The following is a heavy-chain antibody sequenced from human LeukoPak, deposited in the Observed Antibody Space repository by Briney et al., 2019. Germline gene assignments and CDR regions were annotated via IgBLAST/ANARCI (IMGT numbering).Heavy chain of an antibody. D-gene: IGHD6-13*01. V-gene: IGHV3-53*01. CDR1: GFTVSSNF. CDR3: VRASSTTAAGLFDY. Sequence: GGSLRLSCAASGFTVSSNFMSWVRQAPGKGLEWVSVLYSGGYTVYADSVKRRFTISGDNSENTLYLQMNSLRADDTAVYYCVRASSTTAAGLFDYWGQGTLLTVSS. J-gene: IGHJ4*02. CDR2: LYSGGYT.